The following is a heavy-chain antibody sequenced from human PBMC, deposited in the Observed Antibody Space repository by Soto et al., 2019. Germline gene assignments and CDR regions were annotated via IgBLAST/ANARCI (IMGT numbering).Heavy chain of an antibody. D-gene: IGHD6-13*01. CDR1: GFTFSSYG. CDR2: IWDDGSNK. CDR3: ARDLDSSPGVY. V-gene: IGHV3-33*01. J-gene: IGHJ4*02. Sequence: QVQLVESGGGVVQPGRSLRLSCAASGFTFSSYGMNWVRQAPGKGLEWVAVIWDDGSNKYYADSVKGRFTISRDNSKNTLYLQMNSLRAEDTAVYYCARDLDSSPGVYWGQGTLVTVSS.